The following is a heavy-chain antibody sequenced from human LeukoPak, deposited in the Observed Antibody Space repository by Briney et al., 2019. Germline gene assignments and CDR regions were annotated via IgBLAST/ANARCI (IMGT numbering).Heavy chain of an antibody. CDR2: IIPIFGTA. V-gene: IGHV1-69*13. CDR1: GGTFSSYA. CDR3: ARVGVGTRIADRGIRYYFDC. Sequence: SVKVSCKASGGTFSSYAISWVRQAPGQGLEWMGGIIPIFGTANYAQKFQGRVTITADESTSTAYMELSSLRSEDTAVYYCARVGVGTRIADRGIRYYFDCWGQGTLVTVSS. J-gene: IGHJ4*02. D-gene: IGHD6-13*01.